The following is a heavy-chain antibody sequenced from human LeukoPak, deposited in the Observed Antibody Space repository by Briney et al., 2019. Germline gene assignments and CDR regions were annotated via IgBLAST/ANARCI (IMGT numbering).Heavy chain of an antibody. CDR2: IYYNGIT. D-gene: IGHD6-13*01. CDR3: ARDVGYSSSSYETWFDP. CDR1: GGSISSFY. V-gene: IGHV4-59*01. Sequence: SETLSLTCTVSGGSISSFYWSWIRRPPGKGLEWIGYIYYNGITNYNTSLKSRVTISVDTSQNQFSLKLSSVTAADTAVYYCARDVGYSSSSYETWFDPWGQGTLVTVAS. J-gene: IGHJ5*02.